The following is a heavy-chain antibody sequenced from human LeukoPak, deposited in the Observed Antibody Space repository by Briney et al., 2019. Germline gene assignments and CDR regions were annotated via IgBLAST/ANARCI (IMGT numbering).Heavy chain of an antibody. CDR1: GFTFSSYG. J-gene: IGHJ4*02. V-gene: IGHV3-30*03. D-gene: IGHD6-19*01. CDR3: ARAVAGKTGLFDY. Sequence: PGGSLRLSCAASGFTFSSYGMHWVRQAPGKGLEWVAVISYDGSNKYYADSVKGRFTISRDNAKNSLYLQMNSLRAEDTAVYYCARAVAGKTGLFDYWGQGTLVTVSS. CDR2: ISYDGSNK.